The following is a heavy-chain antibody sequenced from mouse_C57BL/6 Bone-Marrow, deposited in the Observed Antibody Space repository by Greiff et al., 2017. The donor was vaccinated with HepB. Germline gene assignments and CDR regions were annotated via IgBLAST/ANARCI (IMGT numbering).Heavy chain of an antibody. J-gene: IGHJ3*01. V-gene: IGHV1-50*01. D-gene: IGHD2-4*01. Sequence: QVQLQQPGAELVKPGASVKLSCKASGYTFTSYWMQWVTQRPGQGLEWIGEIDPSDSYTNYNQKFKGKATLTVDTSSSTAYMQLSSLTSEDSAVYYCARKGIYYDYDWVAYWGQGTLVTVSA. CDR3: ARKGIYYDYDWVAY. CDR2: IDPSDSYT. CDR1: GYTFTSYW.